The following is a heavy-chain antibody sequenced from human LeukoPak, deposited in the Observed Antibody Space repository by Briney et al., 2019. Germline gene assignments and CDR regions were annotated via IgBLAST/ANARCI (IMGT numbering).Heavy chain of an antibody. D-gene: IGHD3-16*01. Sequence: GGSLRLSCAASGFTFSSYSMNWVRQAPGKGLEWVSYVSSSGSTVYYADSVKGRFTISRDNAKNSLYLQMNSLRAEDTAVYYCARIMITFGGGPDYWGQGTLVTVSS. CDR3: ARIMITFGGGPDY. CDR1: GFTFSSYS. CDR2: VSSSGSTV. V-gene: IGHV3-48*04. J-gene: IGHJ4*02.